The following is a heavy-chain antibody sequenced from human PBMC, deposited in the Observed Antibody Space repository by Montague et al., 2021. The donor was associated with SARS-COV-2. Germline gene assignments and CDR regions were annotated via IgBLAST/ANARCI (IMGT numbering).Heavy chain of an antibody. D-gene: IGHD2-15*01. CDR2: IYTSGST. V-gene: IGHV4-61*02. J-gene: IGHJ5*02. Sequence: TLSLTCTVSGGSISSGSYYWSWIRQPAGKGLEWIGRIYTSGSTNYNPSLKSRVTISVDTSKNQFSLKLSSVTAADTAVYYCAREAPGRSSGGSCSLDNWFDPWGQGTLVTISS. CDR3: AREAPGRSSGGSCSLDNWFDP. CDR1: GGSISSGSYY.